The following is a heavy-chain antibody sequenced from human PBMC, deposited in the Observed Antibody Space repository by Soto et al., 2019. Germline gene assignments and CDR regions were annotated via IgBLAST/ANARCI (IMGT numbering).Heavy chain of an antibody. CDR2: IIPIFGTA. V-gene: IGHV1-69*13. J-gene: IGHJ5*02. D-gene: IGHD3-9*01. CDR1: GGTFSSYA. CDR3: ARVMGPLRYFDWLPKAPNWFDP. Sequence: SVKVSCKASGGTFSSYAISWVRQAPGQGLEWMGGIIPIFGTANYAQKFQGRVTITADESTSTAYMELSSLRSEDTAVYYCARVMGPLRYFDWLPKAPNWFDPWGQGTLVTVSS.